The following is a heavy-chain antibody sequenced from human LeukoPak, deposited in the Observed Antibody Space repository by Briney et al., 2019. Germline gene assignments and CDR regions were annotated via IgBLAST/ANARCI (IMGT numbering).Heavy chain of an antibody. CDR3: ARAYDILTGYSPLYYYYMDV. CDR1: GYTFTSYG. CDR2: ISAYNGNT. D-gene: IGHD3-9*01. J-gene: IGHJ6*03. V-gene: IGHV1-18*01. Sequence: ASVKASCKASGYTFTSYGISWVRQAPGQGLEWMGWISAYNGNTNYAQKLQGRVTMTTDTSTSTAYMELRSLRSDDTAVYYCARAYDILTGYSPLYYYYMDVWGKGTTVTVSS.